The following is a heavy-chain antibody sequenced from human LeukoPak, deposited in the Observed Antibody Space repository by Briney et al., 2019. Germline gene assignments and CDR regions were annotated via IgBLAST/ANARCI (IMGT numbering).Heavy chain of an antibody. V-gene: IGHV1-2*02. CDR2: INTYSGGT. D-gene: IGHD6-19*01. CDR1: GYTFTGYY. CDR3: ARPRYSSGWYDYYGMDV. J-gene: IGHJ6*02. Sequence: ASVKVSCNASGYTFTGYYMHWVRQAPGQGLERMGWINTYSGGTTYSKNFQGRVTITRDTSISTAYMELSRLRSDDTAVYYCARPRYSSGWYDYYGMDVWGQGTTVTVSS.